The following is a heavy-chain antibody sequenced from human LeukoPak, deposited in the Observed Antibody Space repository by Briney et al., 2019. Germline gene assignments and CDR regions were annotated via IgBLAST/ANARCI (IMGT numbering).Heavy chain of an antibody. Sequence: DLSETLSLTCTAPVGSIGSSSYHGGWIRQPPGKGLEWIGSIYYSGSTYYNPSLKSRVTISVDTSKNQFSLKLSSVTAADTAVYYCARLSGNNFDYWGQGTLVTVSS. CDR1: VGSIGSSSYH. CDR3: ARLSGNNFDY. V-gene: IGHV4-39*01. J-gene: IGHJ4*02. CDR2: IYYSGST. D-gene: IGHD1-14*01.